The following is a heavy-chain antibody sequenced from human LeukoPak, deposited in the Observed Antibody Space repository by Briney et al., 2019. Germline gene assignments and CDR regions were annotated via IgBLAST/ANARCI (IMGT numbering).Heavy chain of an antibody. CDR1: GGSISSSNYY. CDR2: IYYSGST. V-gene: IGHV4-39*01. Sequence: SETLSLTCTVSGGSISSSNYYWGGIRQPPGKGLEWIGSIYYSGSTNYNPSLKSRVTISVDTSKNQFSLKLSSVTAADTAVYYCARHRRAYFDWLLYFDYWGQGTLVTVSS. J-gene: IGHJ4*02. D-gene: IGHD3-9*01. CDR3: ARHRRAYFDWLLYFDY.